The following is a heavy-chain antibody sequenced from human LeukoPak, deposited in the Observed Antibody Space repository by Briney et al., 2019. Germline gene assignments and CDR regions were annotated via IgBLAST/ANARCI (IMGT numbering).Heavy chain of an antibody. Sequence: SETLSLTCTVSGGSISSYYWSWIRQPPGKGLEWIGYIYTSGSPNYSPSLKSRVTISVDASKNQFSLMLTSVTAADTAVNYCARATQRYCSATTCFPYWFDPWGQGTLVTVSS. CDR1: GGSISSYY. V-gene: IGHV4-4*09. D-gene: IGHD2-2*01. CDR2: IYTSGSP. J-gene: IGHJ5*02. CDR3: ARATQRYCSATTCFPYWFDP.